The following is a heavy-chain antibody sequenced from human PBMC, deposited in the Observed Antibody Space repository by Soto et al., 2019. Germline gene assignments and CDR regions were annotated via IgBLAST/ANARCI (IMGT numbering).Heavy chain of an antibody. CDR3: ARESRYCSGGSCYFLPGIDY. CDR2: IIPIFGTA. Sequence: ASVKVSCKASGGTFSSYAISWVRQAPGQGLEWMVGIIPIFGTANYAQKFQGRVTITADESTSTAYMELSSLRSEDTAVYYFARESRYCSGGSCYFLPGIDYWGQGTLVTVSS. V-gene: IGHV1-69*13. D-gene: IGHD2-15*01. CDR1: GGTFSSYA. J-gene: IGHJ4*02.